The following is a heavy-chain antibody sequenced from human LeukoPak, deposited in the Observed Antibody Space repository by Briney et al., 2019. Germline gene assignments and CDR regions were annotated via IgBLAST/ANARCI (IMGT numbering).Heavy chain of an antibody. CDR3: AKERDATMVRGVILGDSGTGFDP. D-gene: IGHD3-10*01. J-gene: IGHJ5*02. V-gene: IGHV3-30*02. CDR2: IRYDGSNK. CDR1: GFTFSSYG. Sequence: GGSLRLSCAASGFTFSSYGMHWVRQAPGKGLEWVAFIRYDGSNKYYADSVKGRFTISRDNSKNTLYLQMNSLRAEDTAVYYCAKERDATMVRGVILGDSGTGFDPWGQGTLVTVSS.